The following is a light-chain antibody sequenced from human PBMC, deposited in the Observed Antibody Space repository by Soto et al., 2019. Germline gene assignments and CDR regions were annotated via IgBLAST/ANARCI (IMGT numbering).Light chain of an antibody. CDR2: GAS. J-gene: IGKJ1*01. V-gene: IGKV3-20*01. Sequence: EIVLTQSPDTLSLSPGERATLSCRASQSVSSSYLAWYQQKPGQAPRLLIYGASSRATGIPERFSGSGSGTDFTLTISRLEPEDFAVYYCQQHGSASWTFGQGTRVEIK. CDR1: QSVSSSY. CDR3: QQHGSASWT.